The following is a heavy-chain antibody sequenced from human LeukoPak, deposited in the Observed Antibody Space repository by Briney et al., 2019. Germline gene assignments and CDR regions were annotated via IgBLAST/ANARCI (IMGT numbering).Heavy chain of an antibody. J-gene: IGHJ4*02. CDR1: GGSISSSNW. CDR3: ARLGVGATSYFDY. D-gene: IGHD1-26*01. CDR2: IYHSGST. Sequence: SGTLSLTCAVSGGSISSSNWWSWVRQPPGKGLEWIGEIYHSGSTNYDPSLKSRVTISVDKSKNQFSLKLSSVTAADTAVYYCARLGVGATSYFDYWGQGTLVTVSS. V-gene: IGHV4-4*02.